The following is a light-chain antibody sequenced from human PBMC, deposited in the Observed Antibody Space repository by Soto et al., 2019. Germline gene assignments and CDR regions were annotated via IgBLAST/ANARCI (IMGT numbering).Light chain of an antibody. CDR1: QSISNW. CDR2: DAS. J-gene: IGKJ5*01. CDR3: QQYNNWPPIT. Sequence: DIQMTQSPSTLSASIGDRVTITCRASQSISNWLAWYQQKPGKAPKLLIYDASTLESGVPSRFSASGLGTEFTLTISSLQSEDFATYYCQQYNNWPPITFGQGTRLEIK. V-gene: IGKV1-5*01.